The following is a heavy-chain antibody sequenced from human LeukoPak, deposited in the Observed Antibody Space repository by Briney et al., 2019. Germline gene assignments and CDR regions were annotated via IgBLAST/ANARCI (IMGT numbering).Heavy chain of an antibody. V-gene: IGHV3-7*01. CDR2: IIEGGDVK. Sequence: SGGSLRLSCAASGFTFSAYWMTWVRQAPGKRLAWVANIIEGGDVKYYVDSVKGRFTISRDNTKNSLYLQMTSLRADDTAVYYCARVGKNGWDFDHWGQGTLVTVSS. CDR3: ARVGKNGWDFDH. D-gene: IGHD6-19*01. J-gene: IGHJ4*02. CDR1: GFTFSAYW.